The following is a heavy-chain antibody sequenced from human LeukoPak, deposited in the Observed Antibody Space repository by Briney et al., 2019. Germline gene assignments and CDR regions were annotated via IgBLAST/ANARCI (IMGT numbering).Heavy chain of an antibody. CDR3: ARGGPGYCSSTSCYAGGDY. CDR1: GYTFTSYG. Sequence: GASVKVSCKASGYTFTSYGISWVRQAPGQGLEWMGWISAYNGNTNYAQKLQGRVTMTTGTSTSTAYMELRSLRSDDTAVYYCARGGPGYCSSTSCYAGGDYWGQGTLVTVSS. CDR2: ISAYNGNT. D-gene: IGHD2-2*01. V-gene: IGHV1-18*04. J-gene: IGHJ4*02.